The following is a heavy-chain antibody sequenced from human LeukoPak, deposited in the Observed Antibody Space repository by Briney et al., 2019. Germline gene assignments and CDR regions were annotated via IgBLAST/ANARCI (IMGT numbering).Heavy chain of an antibody. V-gene: IGHV3-20*04. Sequence: GGSLRLSCAAYGFTFDDYGMSWVRQAPGKGLEWVSGINWNGGSTGYADSVKGRFTISRDNAKNSLYLQMNSLRAEDTALYYCAKELGPPYYFDYWGQGTVVTVSS. CDR3: AKELGPPYYFDY. J-gene: IGHJ4*02. CDR2: INWNGGST. CDR1: GFTFDDYG.